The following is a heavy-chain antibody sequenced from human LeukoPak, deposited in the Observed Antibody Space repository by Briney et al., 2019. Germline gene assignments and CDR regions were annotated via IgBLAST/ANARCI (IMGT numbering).Heavy chain of an antibody. CDR1: GFSLSTSGVG. CDR2: IYWNDDK. V-gene: IGHV2-5*01. Sequence: SGPTLVNPTQTLTLTCTFSGFSLSTSGVGVGWIRQPPGKALEWLALIYWNDDKRYSPSLKSRLTITKDTSKNQVVLTMTNMDPVDTATYYCALHYDFWSGYHPRIDYWGQGTLVTVSS. J-gene: IGHJ4*02. CDR3: ALHYDFWSGYHPRIDY. D-gene: IGHD3-3*01.